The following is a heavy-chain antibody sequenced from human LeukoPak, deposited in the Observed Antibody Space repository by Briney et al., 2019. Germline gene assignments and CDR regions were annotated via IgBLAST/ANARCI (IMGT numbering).Heavy chain of an antibody. D-gene: IGHD3-22*01. CDR2: INPNSGGT. CDR1: GYTFTGYY. J-gene: IGHJ4*02. CDR3: ARDLTDDYYDSSGYSY. V-gene: IGHV1-2*02. Sequence: ASVKVSCKASGYTFTGYYMHWVRQAPGQGLEWMGWINPNSGGTNYAQKFQGRVTMTRDTSISTAYMELSRLRSDDTAVYYCARDLTDDYYDSSGYSYWGQGTLVTVSS.